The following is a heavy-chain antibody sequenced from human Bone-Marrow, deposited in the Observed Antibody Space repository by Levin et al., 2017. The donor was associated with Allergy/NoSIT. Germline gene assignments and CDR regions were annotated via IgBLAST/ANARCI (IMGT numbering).Heavy chain of an antibody. Sequence: LSLTCAASGFTFSSYAMHWVRQAPGKGLEWVAVISYDGSNKYYADSVKGRFTISRDNSKNTLYLQMNSLRAEDTAVYYCAREDGSYSSSYIDYYYGMDVWGQGTTVTVSS. CDR2: ISYDGSNK. D-gene: IGHD6-13*01. V-gene: IGHV3-30*04. CDR3: AREDGSYSSSYIDYYYGMDV. J-gene: IGHJ6*02. CDR1: GFTFSSYA.